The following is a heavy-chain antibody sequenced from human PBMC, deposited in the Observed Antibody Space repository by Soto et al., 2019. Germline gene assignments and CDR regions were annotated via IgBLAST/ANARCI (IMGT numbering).Heavy chain of an antibody. J-gene: IGHJ6*02. V-gene: IGHV4-59*01. Sequence: PSETLSLTCSVSGSSMTTYYWHWIRQAPWKGLEWIGFIYNSGRGSTGSNPSLSSRVTFSIETSKNQFSLKLDSVTAADTAVYYCAREGVSSSWYYYYGMDVWGQGTTVTVSS. CDR1: GSSMTTYY. CDR3: AREGVSSSWYYYYGMDV. D-gene: IGHD6-13*01. CDR2: IYNSGRGST.